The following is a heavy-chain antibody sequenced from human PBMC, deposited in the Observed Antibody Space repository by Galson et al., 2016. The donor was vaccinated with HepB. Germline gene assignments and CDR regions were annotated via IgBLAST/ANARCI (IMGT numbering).Heavy chain of an antibody. J-gene: IGHJ4*02. D-gene: IGHD5-18*01. CDR2: IVGSGGPT. CDR1: GFTFSSYV. CDR3: ASQQLWPSFDY. V-gene: IGHV3-23*01. Sequence: SLRLSCAASGFTFSSYVMSWVRQAPGQGLEWVSGIVGSGGPTYYAESVQGRVIVSRDNSKNILHLQMDSLRVEDTAIYYCASQQLWPSFDYWGQGILVTVSS.